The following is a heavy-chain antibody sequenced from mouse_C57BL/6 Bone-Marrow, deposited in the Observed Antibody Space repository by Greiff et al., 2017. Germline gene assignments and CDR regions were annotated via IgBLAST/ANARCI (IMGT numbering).Heavy chain of an antibody. D-gene: IGHD6-2*01. J-gene: IGHJ2*01. CDR2: ILPGSGST. V-gene: IGHV1-9*01. CDR1: GYTFTGYW. Sequence: VQLQQSGAELMKPGASVKLSCKATGYTFTGYWIEWVKQRPGHGLEWIGEILPGSGSTTYNKKFKGKATFTADPSSNTAYMQLSSLTTVDSAIYYCARVSFDYWGQGTTLTVSS. CDR3: ARVSFDY.